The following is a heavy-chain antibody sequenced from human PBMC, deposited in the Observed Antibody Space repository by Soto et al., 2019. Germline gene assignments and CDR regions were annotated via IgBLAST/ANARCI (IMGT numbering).Heavy chain of an antibody. CDR3: ARYYGEPARAWFDP. Sequence: PSETLSLTCTVSGGSISSYYWSWIRQPPGKGLGWIGYIYYSGSTNYNPSLKSRVTISVDTSKNQFSLKLSSVTAADTAVYYCARYYGEPARAWFDPWGQGTLVTVSS. V-gene: IGHV4-59*08. J-gene: IGHJ5*02. D-gene: IGHD3-10*01. CDR1: GGSISSYY. CDR2: IYYSGST.